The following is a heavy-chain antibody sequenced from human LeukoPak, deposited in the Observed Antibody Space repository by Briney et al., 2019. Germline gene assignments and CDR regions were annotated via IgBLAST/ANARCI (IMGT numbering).Heavy chain of an antibody. D-gene: IGHD6-6*01. CDR1: GGSFSGYY. J-gene: IGHJ5*02. Sequence: SETLSLTCAVYGGSFSGYYWSWIRQPPGKGLEWIGEINHSGSTNYNPSLKSRVTISVDTSKNQFSLKLSSVTAADTAVYYCARGGEYSSSSEFDPWGQGTLVTVSS. CDR2: INHSGST. V-gene: IGHV4-34*01. CDR3: ARGGEYSSSSEFDP.